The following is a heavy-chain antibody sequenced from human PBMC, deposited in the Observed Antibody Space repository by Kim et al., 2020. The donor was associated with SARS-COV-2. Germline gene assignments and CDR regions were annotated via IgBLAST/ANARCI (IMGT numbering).Heavy chain of an antibody. CDR2: INHSGST. V-gene: IGHV4-34*01. D-gene: IGHD2-2*01. Sequence: SETLSLTCAVYGGSFSGYYWSWIRQPPGKGLEWIGEINHSGSTNYNPSLKSRVTISVDTSKNQFSLKLSSVTAADTAVYYCARGIAGGIVVVPANPYYYYYYMDIWGKGTTVTVSS. CDR1: GGSFSGYY. J-gene: IGHJ6*03. CDR3: ARGIAGGIVVVPANPYYYYYYMDI.